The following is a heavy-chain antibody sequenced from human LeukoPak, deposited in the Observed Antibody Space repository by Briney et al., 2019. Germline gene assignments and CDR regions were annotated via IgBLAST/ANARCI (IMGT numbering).Heavy chain of an antibody. CDR1: GGTFSSYA. V-gene: IGHV1-69*13. CDR2: IIPIFGTA. D-gene: IGHD3-22*01. CDR3: ASRMGHYYDSSGYH. J-gene: IGHJ5*02. Sequence: SVKVSCKASGGTFSSYAIGWVRQAPGQGLEWMGGIIPIFGTANDAQKFQGRVTITADESTSTAYMELSSRRAEDTAVYYCASRMGHYYDSSGYHWGQGTLVTVSS.